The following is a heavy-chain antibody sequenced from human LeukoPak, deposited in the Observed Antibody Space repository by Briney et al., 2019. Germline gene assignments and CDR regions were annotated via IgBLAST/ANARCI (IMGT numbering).Heavy chain of an antibody. Sequence: PSETLSLNCTVSGYSINSGFYWGWIRQPPGKRLEWIGSVYHSGTTYVNPSLKSRVTISVDTSKNQFSLKLSSVTAADTAVYYCARRYSSSYTFDYWGQGTLVTVSS. J-gene: IGHJ4*02. CDR2: VYHSGTT. V-gene: IGHV4-38-2*02. D-gene: IGHD6-13*01. CDR3: ARRYSSSYTFDY. CDR1: GYSINSGFY.